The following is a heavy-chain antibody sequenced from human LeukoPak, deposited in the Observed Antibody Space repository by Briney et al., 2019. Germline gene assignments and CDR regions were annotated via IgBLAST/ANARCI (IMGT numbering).Heavy chain of an antibody. CDR3: ARGLPYNDAFDI. Sequence: PGGSLRLSCAASGFTFSNYAMSWVRQAPGKGLEWVSGLSGTGGSTYYADSVKGRFTISRDNSENTLYLQMNSLRAEDTAVYYCARGLPYNDAFDIWGQGTMVTVSS. J-gene: IGHJ3*02. D-gene: IGHD4-11*01. CDR1: GFTFSNYA. V-gene: IGHV3-23*01. CDR2: LSGTGGST.